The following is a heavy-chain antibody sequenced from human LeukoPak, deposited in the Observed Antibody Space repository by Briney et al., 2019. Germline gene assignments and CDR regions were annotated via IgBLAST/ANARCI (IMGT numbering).Heavy chain of an antibody. V-gene: IGHV1-46*01. J-gene: IGHJ6*02. CDR1: GYTFTSYY. D-gene: IGHD2-2*01. CDR3: ATVGRYCSRGTCRYYYYGMDV. Sequence: ASVKVSCKASGYTFTSYYMHWVRQAPGQGLEWMGIINPSGGSTSYAQKFQGRVTMTRDTSTSTVYMELSSLRSEDTAVYYCATVGRYCSRGTCRYYYYGMDVWGQGTTVTVSS. CDR2: INPSGGST.